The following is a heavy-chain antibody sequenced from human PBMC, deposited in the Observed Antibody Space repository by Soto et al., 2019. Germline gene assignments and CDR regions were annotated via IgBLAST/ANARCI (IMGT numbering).Heavy chain of an antibody. D-gene: IGHD6-6*01. V-gene: IGHV3-64*01. J-gene: IGHJ6*03. Sequence: GGSMILSCAASGFTFSAFAMHWVRMAPGRGLEYVSGISSNGVGTYYANSVQGRFTISRDNSKNTVYLQMGSLRPEDMAVYYCARRARPDFYYMDVWGKGTTVTVSS. CDR2: ISSNGVGT. CDR3: ARRARPDFYYMDV. CDR1: GFTFSAFA.